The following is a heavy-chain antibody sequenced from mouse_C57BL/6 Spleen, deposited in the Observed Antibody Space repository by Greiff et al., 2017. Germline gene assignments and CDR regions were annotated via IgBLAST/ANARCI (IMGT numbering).Heavy chain of an antibody. CDR3: ERGEGNY. CDR2: IYPGDGDT. J-gene: IGHJ2*01. CDR1: GYAFSSSW. Sequence: QVQLQQSGPELVKPGASVKISCKASGYAFSSSWMNWVKQRPGQGLEWIGRIYPGDGDTNYNGKFKGKATLTADKSSSTAYMQLSSLTSEDSAVYFCERGEGNYWGQGTTLTVSS. V-gene: IGHV1-82*01.